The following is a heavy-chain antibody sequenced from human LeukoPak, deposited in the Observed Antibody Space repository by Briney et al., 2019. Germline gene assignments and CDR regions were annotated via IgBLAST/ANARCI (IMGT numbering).Heavy chain of an antibody. CDR2: VYTSGST. CDR3: ARVSSEWLLPDY. Sequence: SQTLSLTCTVSGGSISSGSYYWSWIRQPAGKGLEWIGRVYTSGSTNYNPSLKSRVTISVDTSKNQFSLKLSSVTAADTAVYYCARVSSEWLLPDYWGQATLVTVCS. D-gene: IGHD6-19*01. V-gene: IGHV4-61*02. CDR1: GGSISSGSYY. J-gene: IGHJ4*02.